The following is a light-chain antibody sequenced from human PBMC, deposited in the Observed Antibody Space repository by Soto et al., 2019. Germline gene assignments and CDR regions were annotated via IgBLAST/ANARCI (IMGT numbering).Light chain of an antibody. CDR2: GVS. Sequence: EIVLAQSPGTLSLSPGERATLSCRASQSVSSDYLAWYQQKPGQPPRLLIYGVSSRATGIPDRFSGSGSGPDFTLTISRLEPEDFAVYYCQQYGNSPWTFGQGTKV. J-gene: IGKJ1*01. V-gene: IGKV3-20*01. CDR1: QSVSSDY. CDR3: QQYGNSPWT.